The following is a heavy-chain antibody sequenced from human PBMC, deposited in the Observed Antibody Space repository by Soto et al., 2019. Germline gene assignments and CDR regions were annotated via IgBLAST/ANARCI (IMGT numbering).Heavy chain of an antibody. J-gene: IGHJ5*02. CDR2: IYTSGST. V-gene: IGHV4-4*07. Sequence: PSETLSLTCTVSGGSISSYYWSWIRQPAGKGLEWIGRIYTSGSTNYNPSLKSRVTMSVDTSKNQFSLKLSSVTAADTAVYYCARGYYDFWSGYYERGNWFDPWGQGTLVTVSS. CDR1: GGSISSYY. D-gene: IGHD3-3*01. CDR3: ARGYYDFWSGYYERGNWFDP.